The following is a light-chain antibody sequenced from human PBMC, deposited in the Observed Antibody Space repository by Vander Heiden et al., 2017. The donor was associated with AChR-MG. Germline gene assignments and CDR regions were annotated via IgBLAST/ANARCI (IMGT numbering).Light chain of an antibody. CDR1: QSVSNK. CDR2: AAS. Sequence: EIVTTQSPATLSLSPGERATPPCRASQSVSNKLAWYQQKPGQPPRLLIYAASTRATGIPARFSGSGSGTEFTLTISSLQSEDFAIYSCQQYDNWPLTFGPGAKVDIK. CDR3: QQYDNWPLT. J-gene: IGKJ3*01. V-gene: IGKV3-15*01.